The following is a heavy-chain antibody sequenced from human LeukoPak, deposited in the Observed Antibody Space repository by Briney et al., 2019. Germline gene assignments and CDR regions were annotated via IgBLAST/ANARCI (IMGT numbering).Heavy chain of an antibody. D-gene: IGHD3-10*01. CDR1: GYSFTSYW. CDR2: IYPGDSDS. V-gene: IGHV5-51*01. J-gene: IGHJ5*02. CDR3: ARAGYYGSGSYPYNWFDP. Sequence: GESLKISCKGSGYSFTSYWIGWVRQMPGKGLEWMGIIYPGDSDSKYSPSFQGQVTISADKSISTAYLQWSSLKASDTAMYYCARAGYYGSGSYPYNWFDPWGQGTLVTVSS.